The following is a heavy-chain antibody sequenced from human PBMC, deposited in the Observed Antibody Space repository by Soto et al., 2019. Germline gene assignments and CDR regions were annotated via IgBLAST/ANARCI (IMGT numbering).Heavy chain of an antibody. CDR1: GYSFTSYW. V-gene: IGHV5-51*01. J-gene: IGHJ6*02. CDR3: ASSLAGNYHYYGMDV. Sequence: GESLKISCKGSGYSFTSYWIGWVRQMPGKGLEWMGIIYPGDSDTRYSPSFQGQVTISADKSISTAYLQWSSLKASDTAMYYCASSLAGNYHYYGMDVWGQGTTVTVSS. CDR2: IYPGDSDT.